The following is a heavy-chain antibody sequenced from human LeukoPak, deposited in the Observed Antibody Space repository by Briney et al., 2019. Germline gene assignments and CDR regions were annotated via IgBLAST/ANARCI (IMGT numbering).Heavy chain of an antibody. J-gene: IGHJ5*02. CDR3: ARGRYSYGYNWFDP. CDR2: INHSGST. V-gene: IGHV4-34*01. CDR1: GGSFSGYY. Sequence: SETLSLTYAVYGGSFSGYYWSWIRQPPGKGLEWIGEINHSGSTNYNPSLKSRVTISVDTSKNQFSLKLSSVTAADTAVYYCARGRYSYGYNWFDPWGQGTLVTVSS. D-gene: IGHD5-18*01.